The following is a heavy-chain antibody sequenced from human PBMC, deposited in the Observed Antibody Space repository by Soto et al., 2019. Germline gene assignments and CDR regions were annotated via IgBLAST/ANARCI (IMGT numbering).Heavy chain of an antibody. CDR2: IIPIFGTA. D-gene: IGHD3-3*01. J-gene: IGHJ3*02. CDR1: GGTFGSYA. V-gene: IGHV1-69*13. CDR3: ARGLSAKSFGVGIHPNDAFDK. Sequence: SVKVSCKASGGTFGSYAISWVRQAPGQGPEWMGGIIPIFGTANYAQRFQGRVTITADVSTSIAYMELSGLRSEDTAVYYCARGLSAKSFGVGIHPNDAFDKWGQGTMVTVSS.